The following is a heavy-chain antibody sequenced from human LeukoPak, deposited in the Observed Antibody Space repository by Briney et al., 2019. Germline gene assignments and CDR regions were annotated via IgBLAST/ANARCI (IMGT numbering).Heavy chain of an antibody. V-gene: IGHV4-34*01. CDR2: INHSGST. J-gene: IGHJ4*02. CDR3: ARGQRWLQHDY. D-gene: IGHD5-24*01. CDR1: GGSFSGYY. Sequence: NPSETLSLTCAVYGGSFSGYYWSWIRQPPGKGLEWIGEINHSGSTNYNPSLKSRVTISVDTSKNQFSLKLSSVTAADTAVYYCARGQRWLQHDYWGQGTLVTVSS.